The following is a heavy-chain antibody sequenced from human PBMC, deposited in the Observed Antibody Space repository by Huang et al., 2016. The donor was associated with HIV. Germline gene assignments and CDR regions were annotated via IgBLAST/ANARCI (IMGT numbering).Heavy chain of an antibody. J-gene: IGHJ2*01. D-gene: IGHD6-19*01. CDR2: INQGGST. CDR1: GGSLSGYY. CDR3: ATSSSGGGWYLDI. Sequence: QLQLYQWGAGPLKPSETLSLTCVVLGGSLSGYYWNWLRQSPGKGLEWIGEINQGGSTRDNPSFKGRVTISVGTSKIQFALNLTSVTATDTAVYYCATSSSGGGWYLDIWGHGTLVTVS. V-gene: IGHV4-34*01.